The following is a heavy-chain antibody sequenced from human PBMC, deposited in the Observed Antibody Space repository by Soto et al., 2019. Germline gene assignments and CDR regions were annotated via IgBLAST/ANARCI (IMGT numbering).Heavy chain of an antibody. CDR2: ITGNGLNS. Sequence: HPGGSLRLSCAASGFTFHSHAMSWVRLAPGKGLEWISSITGNGLNSYYANSVKGRFTISRDNSKNTVYLKMNGLGAEDTAVYYCTKAFIAVAVPDYWGQGTLVTVSS. V-gene: IGHV3-23*01. J-gene: IGHJ4*02. CDR3: TKAFIAVAVPDY. D-gene: IGHD6-19*01. CDR1: GFTFHSHA.